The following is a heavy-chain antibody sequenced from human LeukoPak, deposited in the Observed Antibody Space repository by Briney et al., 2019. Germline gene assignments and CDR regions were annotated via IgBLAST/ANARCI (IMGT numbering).Heavy chain of an antibody. Sequence: PGGSLRLSCAASGFTFSSYGMHWVRQAPGKGLEWVAFIRYDGSNKYYADSVKGRFTISRDNSKNTLYLQMNSLRAEDMAVYYCAKDSIAVAGTDYWGQGTLVTVSS. J-gene: IGHJ4*02. CDR2: IRYDGSNK. CDR3: AKDSIAVAGTDY. V-gene: IGHV3-30*02. CDR1: GFTFSSYG. D-gene: IGHD6-19*01.